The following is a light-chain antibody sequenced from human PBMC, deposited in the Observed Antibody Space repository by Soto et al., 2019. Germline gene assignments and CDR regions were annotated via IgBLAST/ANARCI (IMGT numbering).Light chain of an antibody. CDR3: CSYPGSYTLV. V-gene: IGLV2-11*01. CDR1: SSDVGGYDF. Sequence: QSALTQPRSVSGSPGQSVTISCTGTSSDVGGYDFVSWYQQHPGKAPKLMIYDVSKWPSGVPDRFSGSKSGNTASLTISGLQAEDEADYYCCSYPGSYTLVFGGGTKLTVL. CDR2: DVS. J-gene: IGLJ2*01.